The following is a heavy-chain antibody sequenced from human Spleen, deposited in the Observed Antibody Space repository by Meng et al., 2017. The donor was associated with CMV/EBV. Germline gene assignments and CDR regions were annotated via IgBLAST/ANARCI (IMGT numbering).Heavy chain of an antibody. V-gene: IGHV3-33*06. Sequence: GGSLRLSCAGSGFTFIDYGMNWVRQAPGKGLEWVAVIWLDGSNKYYADSVKGRFTIARDNSKNLVYLQMNSLRAEDTAVYYCAKDNRGSGYYYYGMDVWGQGTTVTVSS. CDR1: GFTFIDYG. D-gene: IGHD2-15*01. J-gene: IGHJ6*02. CDR3: AKDNRGSGYYYYGMDV. CDR2: IWLDGSNK.